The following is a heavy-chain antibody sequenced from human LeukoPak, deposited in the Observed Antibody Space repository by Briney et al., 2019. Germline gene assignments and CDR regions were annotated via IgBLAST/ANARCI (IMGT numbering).Heavy chain of an antibody. CDR3: ARHPVGHCSSTSCQHFDY. D-gene: IGHD2-2*03. Sequence: GASVKVSCKASGYTFTSYGISWVRQAPGQGLEWMGWISAYNGNTNYAQKLQGRVTMTTDTSTSTAYKELRSLRSDDTAVYYCARHPVGHCSSTSCQHFDYWGQGTLVTVSS. CDR2: ISAYNGNT. CDR1: GYTFTSYG. J-gene: IGHJ4*02. V-gene: IGHV1-18*01.